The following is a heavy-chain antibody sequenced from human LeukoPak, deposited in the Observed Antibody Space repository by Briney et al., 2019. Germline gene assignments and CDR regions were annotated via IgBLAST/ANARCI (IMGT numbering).Heavy chain of an antibody. Sequence: SETLSLTCTVSGGSISSYYWSWIRQPPGKGLEWIGYIYYSGSTNYNPSLKSRVTISVDTSKNQFSLKLSSVTAADTAVYYCARRRAYGRSRWFDPWGQGTLVTVSS. J-gene: IGHJ5*02. CDR3: ARRRAYGRSRWFDP. CDR2: IYYSGST. D-gene: IGHD3-10*01. CDR1: GGSISSYY. V-gene: IGHV4-59*08.